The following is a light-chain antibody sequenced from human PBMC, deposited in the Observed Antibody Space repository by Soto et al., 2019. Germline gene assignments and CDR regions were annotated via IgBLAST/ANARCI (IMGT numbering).Light chain of an antibody. Sequence: IVLTQSPGTLSLSPGERATLSCRASQSVFNNHIGWYQQKPGQAPRRLIFGASFRATGIPDRFSGSGSGTDFTLTISRLEPEDFAVYYCQQYGSSPTTLGQGTKVDIK. V-gene: IGKV3-20*01. J-gene: IGKJ1*01. CDR2: GAS. CDR3: QQYGSSPTT. CDR1: QSVFNNH.